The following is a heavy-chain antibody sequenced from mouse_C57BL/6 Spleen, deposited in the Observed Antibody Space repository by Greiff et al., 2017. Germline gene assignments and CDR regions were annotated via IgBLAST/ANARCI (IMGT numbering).Heavy chain of an antibody. Sequence: QVQLQQPGAELVMPGASVKLSCKASGYTFTSYWMHWVKQRPGQGLEWIGEIDPSDSYTNYNQKFKGKSTLTVDKSSSTAYMQLSSLTSEDSAVYYCARRGDYYGSSYVRYFDVWGTGTTVTVSS. J-gene: IGHJ1*03. V-gene: IGHV1-69*01. CDR2: IDPSDSYT. D-gene: IGHD1-1*01. CDR3: ARRGDYYGSSYVRYFDV. CDR1: GYTFTSYW.